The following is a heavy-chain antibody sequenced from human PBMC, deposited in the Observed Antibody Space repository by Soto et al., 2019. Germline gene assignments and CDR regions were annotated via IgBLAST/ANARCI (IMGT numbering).Heavy chain of an antibody. Sequence: SETLSLTCTVSGGSVSSYYWSWIRQPPGKGLEWIGYIYYSGSTNYNPSLKSRVTISVDTSKNQFSLKLSSVTSADTAVYYCAKGYGYFDYWGQGTLVTVSS. CDR1: GGSVSSYY. CDR2: IYYSGST. J-gene: IGHJ4*02. CDR3: AKGYGYFDY. D-gene: IGHD4-17*01. V-gene: IGHV4-59*02.